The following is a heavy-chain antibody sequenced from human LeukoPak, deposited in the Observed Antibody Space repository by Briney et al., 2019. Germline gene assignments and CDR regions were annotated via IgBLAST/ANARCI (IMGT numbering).Heavy chain of an antibody. J-gene: IGHJ4*02. CDR2: ISTSSSYI. CDR1: GFTFSSYW. D-gene: IGHD1-7*01. V-gene: IGHV3-21*01. CDR3: ARGWNSDYFDY. Sequence: PGGSLRLSCAASGFTFSSYWMHWVRQAPGKGLEWVSSISTSSSYIYYADSVKGRFTISRDNAKNSLYLQMNSLRAEDTAVYYCARGWNSDYFDYWGQGTLVTVSS.